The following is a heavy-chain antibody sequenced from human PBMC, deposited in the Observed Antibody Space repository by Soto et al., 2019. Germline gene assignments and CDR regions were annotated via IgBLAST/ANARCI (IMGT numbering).Heavy chain of an antibody. CDR2: INSDGTIS. CDR1: GFTCDTYW. J-gene: IGHJ6*02. Sequence: PGGPLRLSCGASGFTCDTYWMNWVRQAPGKEPEWLSGINSDGTISSYADAVKGRFTISRDNARNTLSLQMDSLRADDTAVYCCARLSGGHSAFFSYGMDAWGQGTTVTVSS. CDR3: ARLSGGHSAFFSYGMDA. D-gene: IGHD2-21*02. V-gene: IGHV3-74*01.